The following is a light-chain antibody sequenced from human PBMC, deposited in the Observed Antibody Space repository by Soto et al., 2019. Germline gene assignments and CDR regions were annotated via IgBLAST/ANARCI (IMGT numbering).Light chain of an antibody. V-gene: IGKV1-5*03. CDR2: KAS. J-gene: IGKJ4*01. CDR1: QSISSC. Sequence: DIQMTQSPSTLSASVGDRVTITCRASQSISSCLAWYQQKPWKAPKLLIYKASSLESGAPSWFSGSGSWAEFTLTISSLQPDGFATYYGQQYCICSLSFGVGTKVDIK. CDR3: QQYCICSLS.